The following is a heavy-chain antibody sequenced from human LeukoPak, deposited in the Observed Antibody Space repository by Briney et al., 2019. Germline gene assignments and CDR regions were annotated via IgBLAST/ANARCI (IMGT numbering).Heavy chain of an antibody. Sequence: GGSLRLSCAASGFTFDDYTMHWVRQAPGKGLEWVSLISWDGGSTYYADSVKGRFTISRDNSKNSLYLQMNSLRTEDTALYYCAKESPAGGSYFDYWGQGTLVTVSS. CDR2: ISWDGGST. CDR1: GFTFDDYT. V-gene: IGHV3-43*01. D-gene: IGHD3-16*01. J-gene: IGHJ4*02. CDR3: AKESPAGGSYFDY.